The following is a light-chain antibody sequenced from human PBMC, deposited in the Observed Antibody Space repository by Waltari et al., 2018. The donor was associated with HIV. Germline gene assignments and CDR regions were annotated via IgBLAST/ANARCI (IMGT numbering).Light chain of an antibody. CDR3: SSFAGSNKL. J-gene: IGLJ2*01. CDR1: NSDIHKYNF. Sequence: QSDLTQPPSASGSTGQTVNMSCTGANSDIHKYNFISWYQQYSGKAPKLIIFEVTKRPAGVPDRFSGSRSGNTASLIVSGLQAEDEAVYFCSSFAGSNKLFGGGTKLTVL. CDR2: EVT. V-gene: IGLV2-8*01.